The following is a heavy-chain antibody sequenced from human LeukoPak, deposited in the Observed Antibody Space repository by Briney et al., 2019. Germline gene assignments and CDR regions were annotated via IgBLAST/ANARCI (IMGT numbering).Heavy chain of an antibody. CDR2: ISGSGGST. V-gene: IGHV3-23*01. J-gene: IGHJ4*02. CDR1: GFTFSSYA. CDR3: AKGRRRGVVVPAAND. Sequence: GGSLRLSCAAPGFTFSSYAMSWVRQAPGKGLEWVSAISGSGGSTYYADSVKGRFTISRDNSKNTLYLQMNSLRAEDTAVYYCAKGRRRGVVVPAANDWGQGTLVTVSS. D-gene: IGHD2-2*01.